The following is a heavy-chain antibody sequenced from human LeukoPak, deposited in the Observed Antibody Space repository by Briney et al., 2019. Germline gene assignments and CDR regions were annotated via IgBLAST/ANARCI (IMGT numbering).Heavy chain of an antibody. D-gene: IGHD3-10*01. V-gene: IGHV4-59*01. Sequence: SETLSLTCTVSGGSISSYYWSWVRQPPGKGLGWVGYIYYSGSTNYNPFLKSRVTISVDTSKNQFSLKLKSVTAADTAVYYCARGGYYGSGNDFRFDPWGQGTLVTVSS. J-gene: IGHJ5*02. CDR1: GGSISSYY. CDR2: IYYSGST. CDR3: ARGGYYGSGNDFRFDP.